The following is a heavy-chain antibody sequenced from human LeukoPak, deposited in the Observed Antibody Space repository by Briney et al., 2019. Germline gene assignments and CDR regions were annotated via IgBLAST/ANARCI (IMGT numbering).Heavy chain of an antibody. Sequence: SQTLSLTCTVSGGSISSDSYYWSWLRQPAGKGLEWIGRIYSSGSTNYNPSLKSRVTISIDTSKNQFSLKLSSVTAADTAVYYCARGYSSWASDYWGQGTLVTVSS. V-gene: IGHV4-61*02. CDR2: IYSSGST. J-gene: IGHJ4*02. CDR3: ARGYSSWASDY. CDR1: GGSISSDSYY. D-gene: IGHD6-19*01.